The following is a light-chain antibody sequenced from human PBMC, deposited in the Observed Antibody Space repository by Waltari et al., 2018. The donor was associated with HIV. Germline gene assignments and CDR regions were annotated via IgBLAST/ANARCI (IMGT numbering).Light chain of an antibody. CDR2: EVS. V-gene: IGLV2-8*01. Sequence: QSALTQPPSASGCPGQSVTTSCTGTSSGVGGYNYVSWYQQHPGKAPKLMIYEVSKRPSGVPDRFSGSKSGNTASLTVSGLQAEDEAEYYCSSYAGSNNFGVFGGGTKLTVL. CDR1: SSGVGGYNY. CDR3: SSYAGSNNFGV. J-gene: IGLJ2*01.